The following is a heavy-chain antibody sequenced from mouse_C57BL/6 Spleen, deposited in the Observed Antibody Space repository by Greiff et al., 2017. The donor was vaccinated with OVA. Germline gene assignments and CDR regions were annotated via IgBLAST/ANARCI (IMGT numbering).Heavy chain of an antibody. CDR2: IYPRSGNT. J-gene: IGHJ3*01. Sequence: QVQLQQSGAELARPGASVKLSCKASGYTFTSYGISWVKQRTGPGLEWIGEIYPRSGNTYYNEKFKGKATLTADKSSSTAYMELRSLTSEDSVVYFCARHVYDRGWFAYWGQGSLVTVSA. D-gene: IGHD2-14*01. CDR1: GYTFTSYG. V-gene: IGHV1-81*01. CDR3: ARHVYDRGWFAY.